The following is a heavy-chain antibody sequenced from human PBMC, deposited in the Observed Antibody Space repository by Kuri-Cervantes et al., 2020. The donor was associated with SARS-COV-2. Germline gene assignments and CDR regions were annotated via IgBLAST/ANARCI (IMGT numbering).Heavy chain of an antibody. J-gene: IGHJ4*02. Sequence: GESLKISCVASGFSLRDFGMHWVRQAPGKRLEWVAATSYNGKENYYGDSVKGRFTISRDNSKNTLYLEMDSLRTDDTAVYFCAKTSKSASSWFGHFDYWGQGSLVTVSS. V-gene: IGHV3-30*18. D-gene: IGHD6-13*01. CDR1: GFSLRDFG. CDR2: TSYNGKEN. CDR3: AKTSKSASSWFGHFDY.